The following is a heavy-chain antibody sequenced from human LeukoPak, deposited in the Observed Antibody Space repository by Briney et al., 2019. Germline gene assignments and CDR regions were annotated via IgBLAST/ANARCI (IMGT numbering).Heavy chain of an antibody. Sequence: GGSLRLSCAASGFTFSSYAMGWVRQAPGKGLEWVSGISGSGGSTYYADSVKGRFTISRDNSRDTLYLQMNSLRAEDTAVYYCATGRWGSQPSEFDLWGRGTLVIVSS. V-gene: IGHV3-23*01. CDR2: ISGSGGST. J-gene: IGHJ2*01. CDR1: GFTFSSYA. CDR3: ATGRWGSQPSEFDL. D-gene: IGHD7-27*01.